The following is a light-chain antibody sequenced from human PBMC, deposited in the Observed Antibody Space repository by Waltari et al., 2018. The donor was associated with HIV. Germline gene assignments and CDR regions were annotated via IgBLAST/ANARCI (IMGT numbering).Light chain of an antibody. J-gene: IGLJ2*01. V-gene: IGLV2-11*01. CDR3: SSYDNNNNYVI. CDR2: EVT. Sequence: QSALTQHRSVSGPPGQSVTISCTGTSRAVGASNYVSWYQQHPGKAPKPMIYEVTKRPSGIPGRFSAARAGNTASLTVSGLQAEDEADYYCSSYDNNNNYVIFGGGTKLTVL. CDR1: SRAVGASNY.